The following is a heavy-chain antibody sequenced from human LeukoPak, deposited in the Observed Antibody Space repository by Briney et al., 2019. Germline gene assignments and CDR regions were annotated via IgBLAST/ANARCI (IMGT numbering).Heavy chain of an antibody. CDR3: AKGLSEYQLLDYFDY. Sequence: PGGSLRLSCAASGFTFDDYAMHWVRQAPGKGLEWVSGISWNSGSIGYADSVKDRFTISRDNAKNSLYLQMNSLRAEDTALYYCAKGLSEYQLLDYFDYWGQGTLVTVSS. CDR1: GFTFDDYA. D-gene: IGHD2-2*01. J-gene: IGHJ4*02. V-gene: IGHV3-9*01. CDR2: ISWNSGSI.